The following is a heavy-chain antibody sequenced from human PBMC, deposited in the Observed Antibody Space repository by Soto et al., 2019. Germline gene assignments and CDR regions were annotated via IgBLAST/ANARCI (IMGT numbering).Heavy chain of an antibody. V-gene: IGHV3-21*01. CDR2: ISSSSSYI. Sequence: EVQLVESGGGLVKPGGPLSLSCAASGFTFISFSMNWFRRVPGKGLEWVSSISSSSSYIYYADSVKGRFTISRDNAKNSLYLQMNSLRAEDTAVYYCASGDYYDSSGYPYWGQGTLVTVSS. J-gene: IGHJ4*02. CDR3: ASGDYYDSSGYPY. CDR1: GFTFISFS. D-gene: IGHD3-22*01.